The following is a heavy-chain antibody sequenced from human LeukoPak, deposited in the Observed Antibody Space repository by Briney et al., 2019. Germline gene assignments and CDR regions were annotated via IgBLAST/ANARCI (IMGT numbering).Heavy chain of an antibody. V-gene: IGHV3-23*01. CDR3: AKVNKRDVFNFDY. CDR1: GFTFSTYT. J-gene: IGHJ4*02. D-gene: IGHD2/OR15-2a*01. Sequence: GGSLRLSCAASGFTFSTYTMYWVRHPPGKRLEWVSIIGNNGGGIHYADSVKGRFTISRDNSKNTLYLQMNSLRAEDTAVYYCAKVNKRDVFNFDYWGQGTLVTVSS. CDR2: IGNNGGGI.